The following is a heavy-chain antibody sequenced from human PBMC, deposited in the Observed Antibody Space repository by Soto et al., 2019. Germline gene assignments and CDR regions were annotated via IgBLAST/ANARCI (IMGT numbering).Heavy chain of an antibody. CDR1: GFTFSTYS. J-gene: IGHJ4*02. CDR2: ISSSGNTI. Sequence: EVQLVESGGGLVQPGGSLRLSCAASGFTFSTYSMNWVRQAPGKGLEWISYISSSGNTIFYADSVKGRFTISRDKAKNSLYLQMNSLRTEDTAVYYGARDWYIFDYWGQGTLVTVSS. D-gene: IGHD1-20*01. V-gene: IGHV3-48*01. CDR3: ARDWYIFDY.